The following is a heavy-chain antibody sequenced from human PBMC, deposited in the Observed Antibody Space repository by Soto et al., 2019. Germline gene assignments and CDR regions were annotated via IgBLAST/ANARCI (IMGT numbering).Heavy chain of an antibody. J-gene: IGHJ4*02. D-gene: IGHD4-17*01. Sequence: QVQLVESGGGLVKPGGSLRLSCATSGFIFSDYYMHWIRQAPGKGLEWISYISGNGRIIQYADSAKGRFTISRDNAQNTLYLQMNILRAEDTALYFCARDVDADSRTDFDYWGQGTLVTVSS. CDR2: ISGNGRII. CDR3: ARDVDADSRTDFDY. V-gene: IGHV3-11*01. CDR1: GFIFSDYY.